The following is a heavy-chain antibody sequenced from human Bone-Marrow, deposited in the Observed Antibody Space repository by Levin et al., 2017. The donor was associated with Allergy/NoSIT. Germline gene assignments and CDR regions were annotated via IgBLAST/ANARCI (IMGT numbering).Heavy chain of an antibody. D-gene: IGHD3-10*01. Sequence: TSETLSLTCTVSGGSISGSNYYWGWIRQPPGKGLEWIGSIYYGGTTYYNPSLKSRVSISVDTSKNQFSLKLNSVTATDTAVYYCAHHYGSGSYFNYWGQGTLVTVSS. CDR2: IYYGGTT. V-gene: IGHV4-39*01. CDR1: GGSISGSNYY. CDR3: AHHYGSGSYFNY. J-gene: IGHJ4*02.